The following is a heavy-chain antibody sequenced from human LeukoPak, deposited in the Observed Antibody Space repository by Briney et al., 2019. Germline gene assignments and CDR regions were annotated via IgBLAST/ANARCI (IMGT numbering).Heavy chain of an antibody. V-gene: IGHV3-20*04. Sequence: GGSLRLSCAASGFTFDDYGMSWVRQAPGKGLEWVSGINWNGGSTGYADSVKGRFTISRDNSNNTLYLQMNSLRAEDTAVYYCAREYRHFYCSSTSCYSSSWFDPWGQGTLVTVSS. J-gene: IGHJ5*02. CDR2: INWNGGST. CDR1: GFTFDDYG. CDR3: AREYRHFYCSSTSCYSSSWFDP. D-gene: IGHD2-2*02.